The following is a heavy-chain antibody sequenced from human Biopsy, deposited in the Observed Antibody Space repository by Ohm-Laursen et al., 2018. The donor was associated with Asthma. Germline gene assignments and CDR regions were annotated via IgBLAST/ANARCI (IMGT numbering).Heavy chain of an antibody. Sequence: SLRLSCTASGFTFSSYGMDWVRQAPGKGLEWVALMSYDGSVKDYADSVKGRFIISRDNSMNTLYLHMNSLRVEDTAVYYCARGLDYSGRSGFDYWSQGTLVTVSS. CDR2: MSYDGSVK. D-gene: IGHD3-10*01. V-gene: IGHV3-33*05. CDR1: GFTFSSYG. J-gene: IGHJ4*02. CDR3: ARGLDYSGRSGFDY.